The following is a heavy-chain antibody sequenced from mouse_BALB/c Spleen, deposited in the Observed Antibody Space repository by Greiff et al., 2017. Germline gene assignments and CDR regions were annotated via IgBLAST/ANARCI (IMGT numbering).Heavy chain of an antibody. Sequence: EVKVEESGPSLVKPSQTLSLTCSVTGDSITSGYWNWIRKFPGNKLEYMGYISYSGSTYYNPSLKSRISITRDTSKNQYYLQLNSVTTEDTATYYCARYYGNYYYAMDYWGQGTSVTVSS. V-gene: IGHV3-8*02. D-gene: IGHD2-1*01. J-gene: IGHJ4*01. CDR2: ISYSGST. CDR1: GDSITSGY. CDR3: ARYYGNYYYAMDY.